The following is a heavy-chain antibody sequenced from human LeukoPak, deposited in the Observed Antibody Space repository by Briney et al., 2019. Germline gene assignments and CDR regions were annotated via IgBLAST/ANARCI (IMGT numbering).Heavy chain of an antibody. CDR1: GYTFTSYG. V-gene: IGHV1-18*01. Sequence: PGASVKVSCKASGYTFTSYGISWVRQAPGQGLEWMGWISAYNGNTNYAQKLQGRVTMATDTSPSTAYMELRSLRSDDTAVYYCARDPLLGYDSNPNAFDIWGQGTMVTVSS. CDR3: ARDPLLGYDSNPNAFDI. CDR2: ISAYNGNT. J-gene: IGHJ3*02. D-gene: IGHD3-22*01.